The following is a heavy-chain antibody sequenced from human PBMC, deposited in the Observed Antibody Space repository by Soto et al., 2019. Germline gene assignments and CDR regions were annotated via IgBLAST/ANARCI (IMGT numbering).Heavy chain of an antibody. J-gene: IGHJ4*02. CDR3: ARDKAAASKGVHFDY. CDR2: VWHDGKYK. CDR1: GFIFNNYG. D-gene: IGHD6-13*01. V-gene: IGHV3-33*01. Sequence: GGSLRLSCATSGFIFNNYGMHWVRQAPGKGLEWVAVVWHDGKYKYYADSVRGRFTISRDRSNNTVFLQMDSPRAEDTAVYYCARDKAAASKGVHFDYWGQGSQVTVSS.